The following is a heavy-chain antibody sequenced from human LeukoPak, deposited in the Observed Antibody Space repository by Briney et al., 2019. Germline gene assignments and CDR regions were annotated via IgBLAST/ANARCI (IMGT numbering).Heavy chain of an antibody. D-gene: IGHD2-2*01. V-gene: IGHV3-30*02. J-gene: IGHJ5*02. CDR2: VRYDDSE. CDR1: GFRLSEYG. CDR3: AKGPVNHCASSICYGLQS. Sequence: GGSLRLSCAASGFRLSEYGMHWVRQAPGRGVEWLSFVRYDDSEYYADSVKGRFTISRDNSKNILFLQMHSLRSEDTAVYYCAKGPVNHCASSICYGLQSWGQGTLVIVSS.